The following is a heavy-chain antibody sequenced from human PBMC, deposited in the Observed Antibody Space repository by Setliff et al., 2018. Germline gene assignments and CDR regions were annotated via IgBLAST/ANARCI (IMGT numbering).Heavy chain of an antibody. Sequence: VSCKASGYNFKTYAISWVRQAPGQGLEWMGWINPNSGGTNYAQKFQGRVTMTRDTSISTAYMELSRLRSDDTAVYSCARSRLYGGWFDPWGQGTLVTVSS. V-gene: IGHV1-2*02. CDR3: ARSRLYGGWFDP. J-gene: IGHJ5*02. CDR2: INPNSGGT. D-gene: IGHD4-17*01. CDR1: GYNFKTYA.